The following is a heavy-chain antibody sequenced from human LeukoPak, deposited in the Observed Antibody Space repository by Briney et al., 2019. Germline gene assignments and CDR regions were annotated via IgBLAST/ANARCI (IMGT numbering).Heavy chain of an antibody. CDR1: GYTFTGYY. D-gene: IGHD3-22*01. CDR3: ARLQNYYDSSGYQPLTN. V-gene: IGHV1-2*02. CDR2: INPNSGGT. Sequence: GASVKASCKASGYTFTGYYMHWVRQAPGQGLEWMGWINPNSGGTNCAQKFQGRVTMTRDTSISTAYMELSRLRSDDTAVYYCARLQNYYDSSGYQPLTNWGQGTLVTVSS. J-gene: IGHJ4*02.